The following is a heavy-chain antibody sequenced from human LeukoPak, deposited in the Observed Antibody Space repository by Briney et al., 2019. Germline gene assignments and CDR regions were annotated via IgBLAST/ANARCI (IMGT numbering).Heavy chain of an antibody. CDR1: GGSFSGYY. D-gene: IGHD2-21*02. J-gene: IGHJ4*02. V-gene: IGHV4-34*01. CDR2: INHSGST. CDR3: ARGPVDCGGDCYSYFDY. Sequence: SETLSLTCAVYGGSFSGYYWSWIRQPPGKGLEWIGEINHSGSTNYNPSLKSRVTMSVDTSKNQFSLKLSSVTAADTAVYYCARGPVDCGGDCYSYFDYWGQGTLVTVSS.